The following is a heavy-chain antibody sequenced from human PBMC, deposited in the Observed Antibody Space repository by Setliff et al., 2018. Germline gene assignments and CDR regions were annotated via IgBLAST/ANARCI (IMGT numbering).Heavy chain of an antibody. CDR3: AISTLSICSGGSCPNAFDV. CDR2: ISSYNDVT. D-gene: IGHD2-15*01. J-gene: IGHJ3*01. Sequence: VASVKVSCKSSAHIFNSYGISWVRQAPGQGLEWMGWISSYNDVTNYAQRFQGRVTMTTDTSASAAYLELRNLRSDDTAVYYCAISTLSICSGGSCPNAFDVWGQGTMVTVS. CDR1: AHIFNSYG. V-gene: IGHV1-18*01.